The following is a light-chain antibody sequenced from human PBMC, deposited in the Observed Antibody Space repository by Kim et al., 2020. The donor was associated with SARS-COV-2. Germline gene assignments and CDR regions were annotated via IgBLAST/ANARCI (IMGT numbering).Light chain of an antibody. V-gene: IGLV1-40*01. CDR3: QSYDSSLSALYV. CDR1: GSNSGAVYG. Sequence: TTPSTGRGSNSGAVYGVHWDQQLPGAARKLLNYGNSNPPSGRPGRFAGSKSGTSASLAITGLQAEDEADYYCQSYDSSLSALYVFGTGTKVTVL. J-gene: IGLJ1*01. CDR2: GNS.